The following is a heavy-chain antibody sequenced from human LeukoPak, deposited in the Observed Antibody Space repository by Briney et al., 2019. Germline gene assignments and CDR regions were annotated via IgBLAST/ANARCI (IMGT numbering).Heavy chain of an antibody. CDR1: GFTLSTYW. Sequence: PGGSPRVSCAASGFTLSTYWMHWVRQPLGEGLVLVSRINPDGSITNYADSLKSRCTISRGNAKNTLYLQMNSLTVEDTAVSYCVRIVTVTTPDYWGQGTLVTVSS. J-gene: IGHJ4*02. V-gene: IGHV3-74*01. D-gene: IGHD4-17*01. CDR3: VRIVTVTTPDY. CDR2: INPDGSIT.